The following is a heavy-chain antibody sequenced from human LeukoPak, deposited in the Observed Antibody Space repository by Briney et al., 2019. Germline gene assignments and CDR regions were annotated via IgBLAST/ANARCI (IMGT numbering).Heavy chain of an antibody. D-gene: IGHD3-16*01. CDR1: GFNFNTYA. CDR2: ISSSSSTI. J-gene: IGHJ4*02. V-gene: IGHV3-48*02. Sequence: GGSLRLSCAASGFNFNTYAMNWVRQAPGKGLEWISYISSSSSTIYYADSVRGRFSISRDNAKNSVYLEMNSPGDEDTAFYYCTRVGGFQLPKSDYWCRGTLVTVSS. CDR3: TRVGGFQLPKSDY.